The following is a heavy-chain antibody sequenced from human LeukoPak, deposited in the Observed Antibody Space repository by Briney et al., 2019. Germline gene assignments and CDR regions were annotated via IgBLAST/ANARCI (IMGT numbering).Heavy chain of an antibody. CDR2: IFYSGST. D-gene: IGHD3-10*01. CDR1: GGSISSYY. J-gene: IGHJ3*01. Sequence: SETLSLTCTVSGGSISSYYWSWIRQPPGKGLEWIGYIFYSGSTNYNPSLKSRVTISIDTSENQFSLKVGSVTAADTAMYYCAKGPGSDGSGRGGALDVWGQGTMVTVSS. CDR3: AKGPGSDGSGRGGALDV. V-gene: IGHV4-59*08.